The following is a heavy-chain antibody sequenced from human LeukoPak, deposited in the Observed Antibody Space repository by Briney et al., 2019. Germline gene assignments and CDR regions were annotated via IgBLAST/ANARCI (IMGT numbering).Heavy chain of an antibody. V-gene: IGHV3-23*01. CDR1: GFTFSSYG. D-gene: IGHD3-22*01. J-gene: IGHJ4*02. CDR2: ISGSGGNT. Sequence: GGSLRLSCAASGFTFSSYGMSWVRQAPGKGLEWVSGISGSGGNTYYADSVKGRFTISRDSPKNTVHLQMNSLRAEDTAMYYCARRAGDYSHPYDYWGQGTLVTVSS. CDR3: ARRAGDYSHPYDY.